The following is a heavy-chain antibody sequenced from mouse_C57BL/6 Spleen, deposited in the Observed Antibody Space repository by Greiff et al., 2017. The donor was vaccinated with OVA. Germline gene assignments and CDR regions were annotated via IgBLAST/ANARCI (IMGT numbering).Heavy chain of an antibody. CDR3: ARPYDYDGVFAY. CDR1: GYTFTSYW. CDR2: IDPSDSYT. D-gene: IGHD2-4*01. J-gene: IGHJ3*01. Sequence: VQLQQSGAELVMPGASVKLSCKASGYTFTSYWMHWVKQRPGQGLEWIGEIDPSDSYTNYNQKFKGKSTLTVDKSSSTAYMQLSSLTSEDSAVYYCARPYDYDGVFAYWGQGTLVTVSA. V-gene: IGHV1-69*01.